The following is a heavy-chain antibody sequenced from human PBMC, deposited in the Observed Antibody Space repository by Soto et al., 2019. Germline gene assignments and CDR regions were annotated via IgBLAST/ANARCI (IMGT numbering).Heavy chain of an antibody. CDR2: ITGSGDST. D-gene: IGHD3-3*01. CDR1: GFTFSSYA. CDR3: AKVFVFTIREGFDY. V-gene: IGHV3-23*01. J-gene: IGHJ4*02. Sequence: EVQLLESGGGLVQPGGSLRLSCAASGFTFSSYAMSWVRQAPGKGLEWVSAITGSGDSTYYADSVKGRFTVSRDNSKNTLYLQMNSLRADDTAVYYCAKVFVFTIREGFDYWGLGTLVTVSS.